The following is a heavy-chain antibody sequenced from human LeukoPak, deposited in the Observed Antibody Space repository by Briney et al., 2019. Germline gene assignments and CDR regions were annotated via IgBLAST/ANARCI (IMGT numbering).Heavy chain of an antibody. CDR2: INHSGST. J-gene: IGHJ5*02. Sequence: SETLSLTSAVYGGSFSGYYWNWIRQPPGKGLEWIGEINHSGSTNYNPSLKSRVTISIDTSKTQFSLKLSSVTAADTAVYYCARSHDCSSTSCAFAPWGQGTLVTVSS. CDR1: GGSFSGYY. D-gene: IGHD2-2*01. CDR3: ARSHDCSSTSCAFAP. V-gene: IGHV4-34*01.